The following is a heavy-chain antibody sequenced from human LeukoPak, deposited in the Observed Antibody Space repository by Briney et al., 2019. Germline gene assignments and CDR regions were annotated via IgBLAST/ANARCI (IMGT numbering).Heavy chain of an antibody. CDR3: ARERGYSYGTIDY. Sequence: GASVKVSCKASGGTFSSYAISWVRQAPGQGLEWMGGIIPIFGTANYAQKFQGRVTITADESTSTAYMELGSLRSEDTAVYYCARERGYSYGTIDYWGQGTLVTVSS. V-gene: IGHV1-69*13. J-gene: IGHJ4*02. CDR1: GGTFSSYA. CDR2: IIPIFGTA. D-gene: IGHD5-18*01.